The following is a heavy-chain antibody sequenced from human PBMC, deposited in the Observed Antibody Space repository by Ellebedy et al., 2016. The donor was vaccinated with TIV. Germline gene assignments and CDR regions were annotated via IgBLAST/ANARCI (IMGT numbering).Heavy chain of an antibody. CDR1: GYTFTSYG. V-gene: IGHV1-18*04. Sequence: ASVKVSCKASGYTFTSYGISWVRQAPGQGLEWMGWSSAYNGNTNYAQKLQGRVTMTTDTSTSTAYMELRSLRSDDTAVYYCARYKGPGYGDYHYGMDIWGQGTTVTVSS. J-gene: IGHJ6*02. D-gene: IGHD4-17*01. CDR3: ARYKGPGYGDYHYGMDI. CDR2: SSAYNGNT.